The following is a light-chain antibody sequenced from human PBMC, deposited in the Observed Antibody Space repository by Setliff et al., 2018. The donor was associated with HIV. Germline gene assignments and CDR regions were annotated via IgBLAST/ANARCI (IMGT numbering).Light chain of an antibody. CDR3: QVWDTTSDHHV. Sequence: SYELTQPPSVSVAPGKTARITCGGNNIGGTSVHWYQQKPGQAPLLVVYDDNDWPSGIPERFSGSNSGNTATLTISRVEAGDEADYYCQVWDTTSDHHVFGTGTKVTVL. V-gene: IGLV3-21*03. CDR1: NIGGTS. CDR2: DDN. J-gene: IGLJ1*01.